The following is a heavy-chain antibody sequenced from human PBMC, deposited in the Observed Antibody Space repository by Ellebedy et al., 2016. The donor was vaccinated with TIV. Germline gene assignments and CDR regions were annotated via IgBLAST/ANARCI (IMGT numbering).Heavy chain of an antibody. J-gene: IGHJ4*02. CDR2: IYYSGST. D-gene: IGHD3-16*01. Sequence: MPSETLSPTCPLPGGSISSYYWSWIRQLPGKGLEWIGYIYYSGSTNYNPSLKSRVTISVDTSKNQFSLKLSSMTAADTAVYYWARESVWGPDYWGQGTLVTVSS. V-gene: IGHV4-59*01. CDR3: ARESVWGPDY. CDR1: GGSISSYY.